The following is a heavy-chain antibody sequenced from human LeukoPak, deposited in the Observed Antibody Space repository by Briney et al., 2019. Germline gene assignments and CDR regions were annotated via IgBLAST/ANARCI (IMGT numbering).Heavy chain of an antibody. V-gene: IGHV3-21*01. D-gene: IGHD1-26*01. CDR3: VTRPSGSYY. CDR1: GFTFSSYS. Sequence: SGGSLRLSCAASGFTFSSYSMNWVRQAPGKGLEWVSSISSSSTIIYYADSVKGRFTISRDNSKNTLYLQMSSLRAEDTAVYYCVTRPSGSYYWGQGTLVTVSS. J-gene: IGHJ4*02. CDR2: ISSSSTII.